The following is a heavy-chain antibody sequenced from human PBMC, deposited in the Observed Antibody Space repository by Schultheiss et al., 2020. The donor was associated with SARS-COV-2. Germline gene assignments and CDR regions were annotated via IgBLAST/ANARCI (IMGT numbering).Heavy chain of an antibody. V-gene: IGHV4-61*01. CDR3: ASSLTPDAFDI. D-gene: IGHD4-23*01. CDR2: IYYSGST. CDR1: GYSISSGYY. Sequence: SETLSLTCAVSGYSISSGYYWSWIRQPPGKGLEWIGYIYYSGSTNYNPSLKSRVTISVDTSKNQFSLKLSSVTAADTAVYYCASSLTPDAFDIWGQGTMVTVSS. J-gene: IGHJ3*02.